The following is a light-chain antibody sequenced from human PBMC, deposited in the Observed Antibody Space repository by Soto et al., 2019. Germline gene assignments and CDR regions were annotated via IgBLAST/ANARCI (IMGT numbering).Light chain of an antibody. V-gene: IGKV3-11*01. CDR2: DAS. CDR1: QRVSSH. Sequence: ETVMTQSPVTLSVSPGDTATLSWRASQRVSSHLAWYQQKPGQAPRLLIYDASNRATGIPARFSGSGSETDFTLTISSLEPEDFAVYYCQHRMNWPLTFGQGTRLEI. CDR3: QHRMNWPLT. J-gene: IGKJ5*01.